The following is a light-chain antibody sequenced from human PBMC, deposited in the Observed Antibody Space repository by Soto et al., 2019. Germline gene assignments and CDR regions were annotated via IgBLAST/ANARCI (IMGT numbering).Light chain of an antibody. CDR3: CSYAGSYTLA. CDR2: DVT. Sequence: QSVLTQPRSVTGSPGQSVTISCTGTSSDVGGHNSVSWYQHHPGKAPKLMIYDVTKRPPGVPDRFSGSKSGNTASLTISGLQAEDEADYYCCSYAGSYTLAFGGGTKVTVL. J-gene: IGLJ2*01. V-gene: IGLV2-11*01. CDR1: SSDVGGHNS.